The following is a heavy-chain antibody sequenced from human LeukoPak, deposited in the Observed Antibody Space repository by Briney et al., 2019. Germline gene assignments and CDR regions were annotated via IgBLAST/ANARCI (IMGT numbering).Heavy chain of an antibody. J-gene: IGHJ4*02. V-gene: IGHV4-31*03. CDR2: IYYSGST. D-gene: IGHD1-26*01. CDR1: GGSISSGGYY. CDR3: ARVCSLTDLGVDY. Sequence: SETLSLTCTVSGGSISSGGYYWSWIRQHPGKGLEWIGYIYYSGSTYYNPSLKSRVTISVDTSKNQFSLKLSSVTAADTAVYYCARVCSLTDLGVDYWGQGTLVTVSS.